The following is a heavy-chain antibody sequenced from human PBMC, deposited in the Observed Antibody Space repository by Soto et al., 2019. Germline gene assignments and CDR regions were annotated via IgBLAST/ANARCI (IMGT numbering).Heavy chain of an antibody. D-gene: IGHD2-15*01. CDR2: IAPSVGST. CDR3: ASEKGGFDI. J-gene: IGHJ3*02. Sequence: QVQLVQSGAEVKKPGASVKVSCKASGYIFTSHYMHWMRQAPGQGLEWMGFIAPSVGSTTYAQKFQGRVTMTRDTSSSSVYMERSSLRSEDTAMYYCASEKGGFDIWGQGTVVTVSS. CDR1: GYIFTSHY. V-gene: IGHV1-46*01.